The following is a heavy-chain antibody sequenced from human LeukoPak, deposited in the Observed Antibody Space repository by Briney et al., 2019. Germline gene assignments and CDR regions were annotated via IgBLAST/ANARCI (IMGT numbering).Heavy chain of an antibody. CDR3: ARPRIAAAGTPYYFDY. V-gene: IGHV3-74*01. Sequence: PGGSLRLSCAASGFTFSSYWMHWVRQAPGKGLVWVSRINSDGSSTSYADSVKGRFTISRDNAKNTLYLQMNSLRAEDTAVYYCARPRIAAAGTPYYFDYWGQGTLVTVSS. CDR2: INSDGSST. D-gene: IGHD6-13*01. CDR1: GFTFSSYW. J-gene: IGHJ4*02.